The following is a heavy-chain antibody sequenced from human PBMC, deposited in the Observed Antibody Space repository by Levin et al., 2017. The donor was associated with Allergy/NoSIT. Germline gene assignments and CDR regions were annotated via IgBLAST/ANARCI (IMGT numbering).Heavy chain of an antibody. J-gene: IGHJ4*02. D-gene: IGHD3-22*01. Sequence: HTGGSLRLSCVASGFTFSSYSLNWVRQAPGKGLEWVSYISIAGITTYYADSVKGRFTIFRDDGKNSLYLQMNSLRAEDTAVYYCTRDIGHHYDQFDYWGQGTLVTVSS. CDR3: TRDIGHHYDQFDY. V-gene: IGHV3-48*01. CDR1: GFTFSSYS. CDR2: ISIAGITT.